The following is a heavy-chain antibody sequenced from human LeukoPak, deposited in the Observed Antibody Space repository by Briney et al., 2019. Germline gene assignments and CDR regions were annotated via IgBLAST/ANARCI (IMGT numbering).Heavy chain of an antibody. CDR3: ARDRGSGYSFDY. CDR2: IYTSGST. V-gene: IGHV4-61*02. Sequence: SQTLSLTCTVSGGSISSGSYYWSWIRQPAGKGLEWIGRIYTSGSTNYNPSLKSRVTMSVDTSKNQFSLKLSSVTAADTAVYYCARDRGSGYSFDYWGQGTLVTVSS. CDR1: GGSISSGSYY. J-gene: IGHJ4*02. D-gene: IGHD3-22*01.